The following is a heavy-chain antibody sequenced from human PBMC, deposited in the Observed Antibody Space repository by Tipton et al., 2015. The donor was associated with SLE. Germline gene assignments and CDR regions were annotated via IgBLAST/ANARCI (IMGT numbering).Heavy chain of an antibody. CDR3: ARRYNWNHKDYFDD. CDR1: GGSLSGYY. J-gene: IGHJ4*02. D-gene: IGHD1-20*01. V-gene: IGHV4-34*01. Sequence: TLSLTCAVYGGSLSGYYWGWIRQSPGKGLEWIYDINHVGRTNYKPSLRSRATISIDTSKNQFSLKLTSVTAADTAVYYCARRYNWNHKDYFDDWGQGTPVTVSS. CDR2: INHVGRT.